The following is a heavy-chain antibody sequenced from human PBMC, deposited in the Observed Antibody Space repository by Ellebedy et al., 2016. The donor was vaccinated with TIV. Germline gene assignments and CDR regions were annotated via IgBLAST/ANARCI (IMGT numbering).Heavy chain of an antibody. CDR3: VKDDQAGPTNHVDL. J-gene: IGHJ5*02. D-gene: IGHD1-1*01. V-gene: IGHV3-9*01. CDR2: LSWNGGST. Sequence: SLKISCAASGFTFDNYAMHWVRQAPGRGLEWVSGLSWNGGSTAYGDSVKGRFTISRDNANNSLFLQMNSLRPEDTAFYYCVKDDQAGPTNHVDLWGQGTLVTVSS. CDR1: GFTFDNYA.